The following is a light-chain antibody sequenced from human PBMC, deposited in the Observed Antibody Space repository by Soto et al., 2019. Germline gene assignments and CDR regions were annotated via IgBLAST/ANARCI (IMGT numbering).Light chain of an antibody. J-gene: IGKJ4*01. CDR2: AAS. Sequence: DIQMTQSPSSLSASVGDRVTITCRASQSISSYLNWYQQKPGKAPKLLIYAASSLQSGVPSRFSGSGSGTDFTLTISRLQPEDFATYYCQQSYSTPRALTFSGGTKVEIK. CDR1: QSISSY. V-gene: IGKV1-39*01. CDR3: QQSYSTPRALT.